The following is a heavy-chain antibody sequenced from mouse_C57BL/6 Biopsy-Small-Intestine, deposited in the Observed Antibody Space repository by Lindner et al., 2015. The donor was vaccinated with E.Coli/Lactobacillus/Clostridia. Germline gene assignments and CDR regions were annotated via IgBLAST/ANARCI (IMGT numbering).Heavy chain of an antibody. CDR2: ISSGGSYT. J-gene: IGHJ4*01. CDR1: GFTFSSYG. CDR3: ARHPGKGAMDY. D-gene: IGHD2-1*01. Sequence: VQLQESGGDLVKPGGSLKLSCAASGFTFSSYGMPWVRQTPDKRLEWVATISSGGSYTYYPDSVKGRFTISRDNAKNTLYLQMSSLKSEDTAMYYCARHPGKGAMDYWGQGTSVTVSS. V-gene: IGHV5-6*01.